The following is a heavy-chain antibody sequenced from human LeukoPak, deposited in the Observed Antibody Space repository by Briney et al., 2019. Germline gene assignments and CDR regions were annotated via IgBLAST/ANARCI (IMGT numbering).Heavy chain of an antibody. CDR1: GGSFSGYY. J-gene: IGHJ6*03. CDR3: ARHVATVTPYYYYYMDV. Sequence: SETLSLTCAVYGGSFSGYYWSWIRQPPGKGLEWIGEINHSGSTNYNPSLKSRVTISVDTSKNQFSLKLSSVTAADTAVYYCARHVATVTPYYYYYMDVWGKGTTVTISS. V-gene: IGHV4-34*01. CDR2: INHSGST. D-gene: IGHD2-21*01.